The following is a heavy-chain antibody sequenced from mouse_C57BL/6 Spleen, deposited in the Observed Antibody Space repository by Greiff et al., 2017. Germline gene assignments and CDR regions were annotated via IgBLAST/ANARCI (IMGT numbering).Heavy chain of an antibody. Sequence: EVQLQESGGGLVQPKGSLKLSCAASGFSFNTYAMNWVRQAPGKGLEWVARIRSKSNNYATYYADSVKDRFTISRDDSESMLYLQMNNLKTEDTAMYYCVREGSTVDYWGQGTTRTVSS. J-gene: IGHJ2*01. CDR1: GFSFNTYA. V-gene: IGHV10-1*01. D-gene: IGHD1-1*02. CDR3: VREGSTVDY. CDR2: IRSKSNNYAT.